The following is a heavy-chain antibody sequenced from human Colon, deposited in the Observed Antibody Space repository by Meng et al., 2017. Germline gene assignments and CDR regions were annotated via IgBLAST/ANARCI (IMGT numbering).Heavy chain of an antibody. V-gene: IGHV4-30-4*01. J-gene: IGHJ4*02. Sequence: QVQLQESGPGLVKPSQTLSLTCTVSGGSISSCDYFWSWIRQPPGKGLEWIGYIYYSGSTYYNPSLKSRVTISVDTSKNQFSLKLSSVTAADTAVYYCARLGTSSGYYSGSGYWGQGTLVTVSS. D-gene: IGHD3-22*01. CDR2: IYYSGST. CDR1: GGSISSCDYF. CDR3: ARLGTSSGYYSGSGY.